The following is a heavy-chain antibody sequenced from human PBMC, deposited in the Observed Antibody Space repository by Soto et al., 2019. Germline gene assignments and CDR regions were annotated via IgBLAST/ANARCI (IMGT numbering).Heavy chain of an antibody. J-gene: IGHJ4*02. CDR1: GGSISSSNW. CDR2: IYHSGST. CDR3: ARRQSGRGFFDD. D-gene: IGHD6-19*01. V-gene: IGHV4-4*02. Sequence: SETLSRTCAVSGGSISSSNWWSWVRQPPGKGLEWIGEIYHSGSTNYNPSLKSRVTISVDKSKNQFSLKLSSVTAADTAVYSCARRQSGRGFFDDWGQGTLVT.